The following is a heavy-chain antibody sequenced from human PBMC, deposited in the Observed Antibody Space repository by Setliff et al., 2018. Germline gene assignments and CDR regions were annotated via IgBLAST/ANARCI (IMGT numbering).Heavy chain of an antibody. CDR3: ATDVPACRGSTCYNAFDV. Sequence: GESLKISCAASGFTFSTYAMNWLRQAPGKGLEWVGRVKSNTDGGAIDYAAPVKGRFTISRDDSKNTVFLQMNSLKTENTAVYYCATDVPACRGSTCYNAFDVWGQGAMVTVSS. J-gene: IGHJ3*01. CDR2: VKSNTDGGAI. CDR1: GFTFSTYA. V-gene: IGHV3-15*01. D-gene: IGHD2-2*02.